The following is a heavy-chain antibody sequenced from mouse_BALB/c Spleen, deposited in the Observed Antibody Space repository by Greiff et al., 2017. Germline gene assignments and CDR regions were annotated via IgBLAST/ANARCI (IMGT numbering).Heavy chain of an antibody. Sequence: VKLVESGPGLVAPSQSLSITCTVSGFSLTGYGVNWVRPPPGKGLEWLGMIWGDGSTDYNSALKSRLSISKDNSKSQVFLKMNSLQTDDTARYYCARDNYGYGWYFDVWGAGTTVNVSS. CDR3: ARDNYGYGWYFDV. J-gene: IGHJ1*01. CDR2: IWGDGST. D-gene: IGHD2-2*01. CDR1: GFSLTGYG. V-gene: IGHV2-6-7*01.